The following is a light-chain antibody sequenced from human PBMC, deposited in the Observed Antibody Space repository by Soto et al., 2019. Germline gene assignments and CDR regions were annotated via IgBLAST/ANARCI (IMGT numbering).Light chain of an antibody. CDR3: HQSYDIPT. CDR2: GAS. CDR1: QGISTW. J-gene: IGKJ5*01. Sequence: DIQMTQSPSSVSASVGDRVTITCRASQGISTWLAWYQQKPGKAPKLLIYGASSLQSGVPSRFSGSGSGTDFTLTVSSLQPEDFATYYCHQSYDIPTFGQGTRLEIK. V-gene: IGKV1-12*01.